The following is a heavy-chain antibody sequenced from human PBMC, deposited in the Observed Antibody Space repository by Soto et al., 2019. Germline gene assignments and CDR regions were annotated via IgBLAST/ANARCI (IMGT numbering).Heavy chain of an antibody. D-gene: IGHD1-1*01. V-gene: IGHV3-11*01. CDR1: GFTFSDYY. J-gene: IGHJ4*02. CDR3: ARDQGTLTPSDY. Sequence: SLRLSCAASGFTFSDYYMSWIRHAPGKGLEWVSYISISGSTIYYADSVKGRFTISRDNAKNPLYLQMNSLRAEDTAVYYCARDQGTLTPSDYCGQGTRVTVSS. CDR2: ISISGSTI.